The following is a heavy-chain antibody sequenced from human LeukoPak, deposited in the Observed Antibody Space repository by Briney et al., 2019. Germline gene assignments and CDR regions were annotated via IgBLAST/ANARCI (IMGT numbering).Heavy chain of an antibody. J-gene: IGHJ4*02. CDR3: ARAHDYGDSENY. Sequence: GGSLRLSCAASGFTFSNYGMNWVRQAPGKGLEWVSSISGSSSYIYYADSVKGRFTISRDNAKNSLYLQMNSLRAEDTAVYYCARAHDYGDSENYWGQGTLVTVSS. V-gene: IGHV3-21*01. CDR2: ISGSSSYI. CDR1: GFTFSNYG. D-gene: IGHD4-17*01.